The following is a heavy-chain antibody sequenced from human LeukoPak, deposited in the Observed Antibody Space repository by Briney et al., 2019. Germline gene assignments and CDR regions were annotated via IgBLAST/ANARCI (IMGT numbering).Heavy chain of an antibody. CDR3: TRHETGEAAKVGFDS. CDR2: IRSKANNYAT. CDR1: GFTFSGSA. J-gene: IGHJ4*02. D-gene: IGHD7-27*01. V-gene: IGHV3-73*01. Sequence: SGGSLKLSCAASGFTFSGSAIHWVRQASGKGLEWVGRIRSKANNYATAYAASVKGRFTMSRDDSNNTAYLQMNSLKTEDTAVYYCTRHETGEAAKVGFDSWGRGTLVTVSS.